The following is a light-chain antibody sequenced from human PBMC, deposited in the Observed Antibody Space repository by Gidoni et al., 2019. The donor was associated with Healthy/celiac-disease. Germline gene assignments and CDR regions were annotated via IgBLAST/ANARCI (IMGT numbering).Light chain of an antibody. J-gene: IGKJ1*01. CDR3: QQGYSTPRT. CDR1: QSISSY. V-gene: IGKV1-39*01. CDR2: AAS. Sequence: DIQMTQSPSSLSASVGDRVTITCRASQSISSYLNWYQQKPGKAPKLLIYAASSLQSGVPSRFGGSGSGTDFTLTISSRQPEDFATYYGQQGYSTPRTFGQXTKVEIK.